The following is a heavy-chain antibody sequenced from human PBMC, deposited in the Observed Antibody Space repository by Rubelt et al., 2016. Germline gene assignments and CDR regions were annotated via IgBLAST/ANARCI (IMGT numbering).Heavy chain of an antibody. CDR3: ARGTVRGVLYFDY. V-gene: IGHV3-48*04. D-gene: IGHD3-10*01. CDR2: ISSSSSTI. CDR1: GFTFSNFG. J-gene: IGHJ4*02. Sequence: EQLVESGGGVVEPGWSLRLSCAASGFTFSNFGMHWVRQAPGKGLEWVSYISSSSSTIYYADSVKGRFTISRDNAKNSLYLQMSSVRAEDTAVYYWARGTVRGVLYFDYWGQGTLVTVSS.